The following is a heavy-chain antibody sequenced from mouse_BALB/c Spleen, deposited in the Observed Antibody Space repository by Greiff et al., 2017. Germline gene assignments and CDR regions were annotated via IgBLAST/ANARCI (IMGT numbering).Heavy chain of an antibody. V-gene: IGHV1S56*01. J-gene: IGHJ3*01. Sequence: QVQLKESGPELVKPGASVKMSCKASGYTFTSYYIHWVKQRPGQGLEWIGWIYPGDGSTKYNEKFKGKTTLTADKSSSTAYMCLSSLTSEDSAIYFCARRDYDDAWFAYWGQGTLVTVSA. CDR1: GYTFTSYY. CDR3: ARRDYDDAWFAY. D-gene: IGHD2-4*01. CDR2: IYPGDGST.